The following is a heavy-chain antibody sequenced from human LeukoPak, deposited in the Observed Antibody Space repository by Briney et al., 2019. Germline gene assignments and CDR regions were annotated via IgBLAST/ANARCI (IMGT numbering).Heavy chain of an antibody. V-gene: IGHV1-18*01. D-gene: IGHD6-19*01. Sequence: ASVKVSCKASGYTFTSYGISWVRQAPGQGLEWMGWISAYNGNTNYAQKLQGRVTMTTDTSTGTAYMELRSLRSDDTAVYYCARGLTQWLALRGPGYFDYWGQGTLVTVSS. CDR2: ISAYNGNT. CDR1: GYTFTSYG. J-gene: IGHJ4*02. CDR3: ARGLTQWLALRGPGYFDY.